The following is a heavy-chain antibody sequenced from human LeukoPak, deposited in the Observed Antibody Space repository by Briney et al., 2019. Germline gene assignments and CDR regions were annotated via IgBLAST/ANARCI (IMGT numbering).Heavy chain of an antibody. CDR3: ARGQGSYYYYYGMDV. D-gene: IGHD1-26*01. Sequence: KPSETLSLTCAVYGGSFSGYYWSWIRQPPGKGLEWIGEINHSGSTNYNPSLKSRVTISVDTSKNQFSLKLSSVTAADTAVYYCARGQGSYYYYYGMDVWGQGTTVTVS. V-gene: IGHV4-34*01. CDR2: INHSGST. CDR1: GGSFSGYY. J-gene: IGHJ6*02.